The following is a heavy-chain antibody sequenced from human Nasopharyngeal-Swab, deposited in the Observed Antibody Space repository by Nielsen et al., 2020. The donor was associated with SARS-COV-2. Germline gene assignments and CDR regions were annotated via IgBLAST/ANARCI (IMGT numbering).Heavy chain of an antibody. CDR2: INSDGRST. CDR3: ARDVRYDGIDY. D-gene: IGHD3-22*01. J-gene: IGHJ4*02. V-gene: IGHV3-74*01. Sequence: GGSLRLSCAASGFTFSNYWMHWVRQAPGKGLVWVSRINSDGRSTTYADSVKGRFTISRDNAKNTLYLQMNSLRAEDTAVYYCARDVRYDGIDYWGQGTLVTVSS. CDR1: GFTFSNYW.